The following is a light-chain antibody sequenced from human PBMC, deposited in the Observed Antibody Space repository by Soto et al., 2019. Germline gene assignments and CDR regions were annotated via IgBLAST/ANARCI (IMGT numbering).Light chain of an antibody. J-gene: IGLJ1*01. CDR1: SSDVGGYNY. CDR2: DVT. V-gene: IGLV2-14*01. Sequence: QSVLTQPASVSGSPGQSITISCTGTSSDVGGYNYVSWYQQHPGKAPKLVIYDVTNRPSGVSNRFSGSKSGNTASLTISGLQVEDEADYYCSSYTSSSTYVFGTGTKVTVL. CDR3: SSYTSSSTYV.